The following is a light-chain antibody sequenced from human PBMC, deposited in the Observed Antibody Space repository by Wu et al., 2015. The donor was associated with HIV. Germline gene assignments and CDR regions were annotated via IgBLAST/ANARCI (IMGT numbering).Light chain of an antibody. Sequence: EVVLTQSPATLSLSPGERATLSCRASRTISASLAWYQHRSGQAPRLLIYAASNRATGVSARFSGSGSGTDFTLTISSLEPEDFAVYYCQQRDYWPLIFGQGTRLEI. CDR1: RTISAS. CDR3: QQRDYWPLI. CDR2: AAS. V-gene: IGKV3-11*01. J-gene: IGKJ5*01.